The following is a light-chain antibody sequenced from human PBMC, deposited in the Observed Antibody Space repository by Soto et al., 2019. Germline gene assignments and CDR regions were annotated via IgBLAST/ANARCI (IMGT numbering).Light chain of an antibody. J-gene: IGKJ4*01. CDR3: QQANSFPLT. V-gene: IGKV1-9*01. Sequence: IQLTQSPSSLSASVGDRVTITCRASEGIGTYLAWYQQKPGEAPRLLIYDASTLQTGVPSRFSGGGSGTDFTLTISSLQPEDFATYYCQQANSFPLTFGGGTKVDIK. CDR1: EGIGTY. CDR2: DAS.